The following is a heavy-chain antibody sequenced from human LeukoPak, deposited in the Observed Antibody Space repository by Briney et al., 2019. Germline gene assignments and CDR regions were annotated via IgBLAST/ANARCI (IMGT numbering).Heavy chain of an antibody. CDR3: ARDRFVDTGYFDY. D-gene: IGHD5-18*01. V-gene: IGHV3-23*01. CDR1: GFTFSSYA. CDR2: ISGSGGST. J-gene: IGHJ4*02. Sequence: GGSLRLSCAASGFTFSSYAMSWVRQAPGKGLEWVSAISGSGGSTYYADSVKGRFTISRDNSKNTLYLQMNSLRAEDTAVYYCARDRFVDTGYFDYWGQGTLVTVSS.